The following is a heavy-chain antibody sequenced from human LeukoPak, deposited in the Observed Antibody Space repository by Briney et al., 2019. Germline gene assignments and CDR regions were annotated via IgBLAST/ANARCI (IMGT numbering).Heavy chain of an antibody. D-gene: IGHD4-17*01. CDR2: IYYSGST. J-gene: IGHJ6*02. CDR1: GGSISSYF. CDR3: ARLSTTVTTSGNYYYYYGMDV. V-gene: IGHV4-59*08. Sequence: PSETLSLTCTVSGGSISSYFWSWIRQPPGKGLEWIGYIYYSGSTNYNPSLKSRVTISVDTSKNQFSLKLSSVTAADTAVYYCARLSTTVTTSGNYYYYYGMDVWGQGTTVTVSS.